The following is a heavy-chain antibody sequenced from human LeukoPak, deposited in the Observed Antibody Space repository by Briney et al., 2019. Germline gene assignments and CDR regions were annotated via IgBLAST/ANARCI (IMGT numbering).Heavy chain of an antibody. CDR2: IIPIFGTA. J-gene: IGHJ4*02. Sequence: ASVKVSCKTSGGTFNNSAISWVRQAPGQGLEWMGGIIPIFGTANYAQKLQSRVTITTDESTSPAYMELSSLRSEDTAVYYCARRSLGYCSSSSCYDFDYWRQGTLVTVSS. V-gene: IGHV1-69*05. CDR3: ARRSLGYCSSSSCYDFDY. CDR1: GGTFNNSA. D-gene: IGHD2-2*01.